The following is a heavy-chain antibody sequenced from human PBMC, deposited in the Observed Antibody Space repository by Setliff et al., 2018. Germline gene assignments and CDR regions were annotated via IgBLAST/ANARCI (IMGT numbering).Heavy chain of an antibody. Sequence: GGSLRLSCAASGFTFKNNGMNWVRQALGKGLEWVSGINWDGRSIGYADSVKGRFTISRDNAKNSLYLQMNSLRVEDTALYHCVRLGTVAAGDWGQGTLVTVS. J-gene: IGHJ4*02. CDR2: INWDGRSI. V-gene: IGHV3-20*01. CDR3: VRLGTVAAGD. CDR1: GFTFKNNG. D-gene: IGHD6-19*01.